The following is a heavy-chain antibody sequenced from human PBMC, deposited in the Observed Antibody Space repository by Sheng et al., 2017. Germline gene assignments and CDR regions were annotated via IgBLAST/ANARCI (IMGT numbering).Heavy chain of an antibody. V-gene: IGHV1-69*05. CDR2: IIPIFGTA. D-gene: IGHD3-10*01. CDR1: GGTFSSYA. CDR3: ARATRGSGRFYYYYYYMDV. Sequence: QVQLVQSGAEVKKPGSSVKVSCKASGGTFSSYAISWVRQAPGQGLEWMGGIIPIFGTANYAQKFQGRVTITTDESTSTAYMELSSLRSEDTAVYYCARATRGSGRFYYYYYYMDVWGKGTTVTVSS. J-gene: IGHJ6*03.